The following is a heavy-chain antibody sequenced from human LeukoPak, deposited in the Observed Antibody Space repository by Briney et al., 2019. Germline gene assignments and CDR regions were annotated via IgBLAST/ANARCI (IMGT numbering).Heavy chain of an antibody. V-gene: IGHV1-69*13. Sequence: ASVKVSCKASGGTFSSYAISWVRQAPGQGLEWMGGIIPIFGTANYAQKFQGRVTITADESTSTAYMELSSLRSEDTAVHYCARVDRVSWLRLDYWGQGTLVTVSS. CDR3: ARVDRVSWLRLDY. CDR2: IIPIFGTA. D-gene: IGHD5-12*01. J-gene: IGHJ4*02. CDR1: GGTFSSYA.